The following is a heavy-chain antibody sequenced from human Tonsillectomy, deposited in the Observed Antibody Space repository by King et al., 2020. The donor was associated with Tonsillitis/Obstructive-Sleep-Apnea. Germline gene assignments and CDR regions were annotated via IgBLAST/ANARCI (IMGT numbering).Heavy chain of an antibody. Sequence: VQLQQWGARLLKPSETLSLTCAVFVGSFSGYYWNWIRQPPGKGLEWIGEINHSGITNSHPSLESRVTRSVDPSKNQFSLKLRPVTAADTAVYYCARGRGASTTATTSYWGQGTLVTVSS. CDR3: ARGRGASTTATTSY. CDR1: VGSFSGYY. V-gene: IGHV4-34*01. J-gene: IGHJ4*02. CDR2: INHSGIT. D-gene: IGHD4-17*01.